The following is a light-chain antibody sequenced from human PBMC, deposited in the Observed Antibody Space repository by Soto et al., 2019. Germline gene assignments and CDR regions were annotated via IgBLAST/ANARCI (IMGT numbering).Light chain of an antibody. CDR3: QQYGSSPPYT. CDR1: QSVSSSY. V-gene: IGKV3-20*01. CDR2: GAS. J-gene: IGKJ2*01. Sequence: EIVLTQSPGTLSLSPGERATLSCRASQSVSSSYLAWYQQKPGQAPRLLIYGASSRATGIPDRFSGSGSGTDFTLTISRLEPDDFALDYCQQYGSSPPYTVGQGTKLEIK.